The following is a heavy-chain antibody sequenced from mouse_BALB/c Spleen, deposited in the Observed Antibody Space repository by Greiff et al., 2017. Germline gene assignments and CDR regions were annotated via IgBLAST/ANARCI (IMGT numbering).Heavy chain of an antibody. CDR2: ISTYYGDA. CDR3: ARSPFTTNYAMDY. V-gene: IGHV1S137*01. CDR1: GYTFTDYA. Sequence: QVQLQQSGAELVRPGVSVKISCKGSGYTFTDYAMHWVKQSHAKSLEWIGVISTYYGDASYNQKFKGKATMTVDKSSSTAYMELARLTSEDSAIYYCARSPFTTNYAMDYWGQGTSVTVSS. D-gene: IGHD1-1*01. J-gene: IGHJ4*01.